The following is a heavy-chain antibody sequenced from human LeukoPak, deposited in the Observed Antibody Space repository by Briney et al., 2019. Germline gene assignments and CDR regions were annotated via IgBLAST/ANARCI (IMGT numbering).Heavy chain of an antibody. V-gene: IGHV4-61*01. Sequence: SETLSLACTVSGGSVSSGSYYWSWIRQPPGKGLEWIGYIYYSGSTNYNPSLKSRVTISVDTSKNQFSLKLSSVTAADTAVYYCARERPWFGELLYAFDIWGQGTMVTVSS. CDR2: IYYSGST. CDR3: ARERPWFGELLYAFDI. J-gene: IGHJ3*02. D-gene: IGHD3-10*01. CDR1: GGSVSSGSYY.